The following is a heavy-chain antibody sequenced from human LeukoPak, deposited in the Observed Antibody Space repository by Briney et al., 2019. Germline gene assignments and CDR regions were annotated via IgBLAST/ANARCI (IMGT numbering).Heavy chain of an antibody. Sequence: SETLSLTCTVSGGSISGYYWTWIRQPPGKGLEWIGYIYSSGSTNYNPSLKSRVTISVDTSKNQFSLRLSSVTAADTAVHYCARHRYTSSSSYFDFWGQGTLVTVS. D-gene: IGHD6-6*01. CDR2: IYSSGST. V-gene: IGHV4-59*08. CDR1: GGSISGYY. J-gene: IGHJ4*02. CDR3: ARHRYTSSSSYFDF.